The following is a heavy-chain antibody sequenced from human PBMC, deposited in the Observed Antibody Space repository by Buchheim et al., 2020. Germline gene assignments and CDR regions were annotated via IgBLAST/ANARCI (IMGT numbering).Heavy chain of an antibody. V-gene: IGHV3-7*01. CDR2: IKQDGSEK. J-gene: IGHJ6*02. CDR1: GFTFSSYW. CDR3: ARERSRSTSPYHVNPYYYYGMDV. D-gene: IGHD2-2*01. Sequence: EVQLVESGGGLVQPGGSLRLSCAASGFTFSSYWMSWVRQAPGKGLEWVANIKQDGSEKYYVDSVKGRFTISRDNAKNSLYLQMNSLRAEDTAVYYCARERSRSTSPYHVNPYYYYGMDVWGQGTT.